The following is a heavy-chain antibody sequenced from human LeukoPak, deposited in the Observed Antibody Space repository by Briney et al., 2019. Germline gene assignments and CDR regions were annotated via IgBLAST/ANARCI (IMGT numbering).Heavy chain of an antibody. D-gene: IGHD1-26*01. V-gene: IGHV3-21*04. J-gene: IGHJ4*02. CDR3: AKDKYFVPSSGSYYGY. CDR2: TSSGSSWI. CDR1: GFTFSDYS. Sequence: GGSLRLSCAASGFTFSDYSMNWVRQAPGKGLEWVASTSSGSSWIYYADSVRGRFTISRDNAKNLLYLQMNSLRAEDTAVYYCAKDKYFVPSSGSYYGYWGQGTLVTVSS.